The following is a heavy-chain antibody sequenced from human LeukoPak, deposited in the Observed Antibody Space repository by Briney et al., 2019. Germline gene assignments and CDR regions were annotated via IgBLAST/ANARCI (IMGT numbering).Heavy chain of an antibody. D-gene: IGHD3-10*01. J-gene: IGHJ3*02. CDR2: INLNSGGT. Sequence: GSVKVSCKASGYSFTGYYIQWVRQAPGQGLEWMGWINLNSGGTNYAQKFQGRVTTTRDTSISTAYMELSRLRSDDTAVYYCARGGKVMITMVRGALASRDAFDIWGQGTMVTVSS. CDR1: GYSFTGYY. V-gene: IGHV1-2*02. CDR3: ARGGKVMITMVRGALASRDAFDI.